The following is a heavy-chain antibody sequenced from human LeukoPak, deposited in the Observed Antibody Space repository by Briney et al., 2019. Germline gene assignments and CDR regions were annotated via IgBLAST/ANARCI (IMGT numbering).Heavy chain of an antibody. CDR1: GYTLPSYD. CDR2: MNPNSGNT. D-gene: IGHD5-18*01. CDR3: ARGELQLWFDRWEDAFDI. J-gene: IGHJ3*02. V-gene: IGHV1-8*03. Sequence: ASVKVSCKASGYTLPSYDINWLRQAPAQGREWMGWMNPNSGNTGYAQKFQGRVTITRNTSISTAYMELSSLRSEDTAVYYCARGELQLWFDRWEDAFDIWGQGTMVTVSS.